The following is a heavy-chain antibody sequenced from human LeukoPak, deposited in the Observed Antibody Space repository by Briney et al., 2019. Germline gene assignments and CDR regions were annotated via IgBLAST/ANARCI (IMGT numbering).Heavy chain of an antibody. CDR2: ISSSGSTI. CDR1: GFAFSDFY. Sequence: PGGSLRLSCAASGFAFSDFYMSWIRQAPGKGLEWVSYISSSGSTIYYADSVKGRFTISRDNAKNSLYLQMNSLRAEDTAVYYCARRRYNWNAIDYWGQGTLVTVSS. D-gene: IGHD1-20*01. V-gene: IGHV3-11*01. J-gene: IGHJ4*02. CDR3: ARRRYNWNAIDY.